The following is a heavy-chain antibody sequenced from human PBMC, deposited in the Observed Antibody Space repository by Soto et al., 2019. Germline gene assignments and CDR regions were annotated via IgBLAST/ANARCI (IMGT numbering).Heavy chain of an antibody. Sequence: QVPLVQSGAEVKKPGSSVKVSCKASGGTFSSYAISWVRQAPGQGLEWMGGIIPIFGTANYAQKFQGRVTITADESTSTAYMELSSLRSEDTAVYYCARDGGATMSDYYGMDVWGQGTTVTVSS. J-gene: IGHJ6*02. CDR3: ARDGGATMSDYYGMDV. V-gene: IGHV1-69*01. D-gene: IGHD1-26*01. CDR2: IIPIFGTA. CDR1: GGTFSSYA.